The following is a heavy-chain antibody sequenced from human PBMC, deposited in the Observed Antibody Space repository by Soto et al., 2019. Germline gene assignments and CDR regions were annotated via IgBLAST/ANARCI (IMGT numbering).Heavy chain of an antibody. D-gene: IGHD6-19*01. CDR1: GGSISSSSYY. Sequence: SETLSLTCTVSGGSISSSSYYWGWIRQPPGKGLEWIGGIYYSGSTYYNTSLKSRVTISVDTSKNQFSLKLSSVTAADTAVYYCARGVRSGWFNHYYYGMDVWGQGTTVTVSS. V-gene: IGHV4-39*01. J-gene: IGHJ6*02. CDR2: IYYSGST. CDR3: ARGVRSGWFNHYYYGMDV.